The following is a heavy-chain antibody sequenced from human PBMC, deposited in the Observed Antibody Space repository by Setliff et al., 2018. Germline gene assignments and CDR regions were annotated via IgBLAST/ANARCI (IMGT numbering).Heavy chain of an antibody. V-gene: IGHV1-18*01. J-gene: IGHJ3*01. CDR1: AYIFYSYG. D-gene: IGHD2-15*01. CDR3: AISTLSICSGGTCPNAFDV. CDR2: ISSYNDIT. Sequence: ASVKVSCKPPAYIFYSYGVSWVRQAPGQGLEWMGWISSYNDITNYAQRFQGRVTMTTDTSTSAAYMELRSLRSDDTAVYYCAISTLSICSGGTCPNAFDVWGQGTMVTVSS.